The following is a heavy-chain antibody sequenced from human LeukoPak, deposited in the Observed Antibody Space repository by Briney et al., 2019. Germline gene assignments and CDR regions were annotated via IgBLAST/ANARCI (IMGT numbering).Heavy chain of an antibody. CDR3: ARDWVTRNYCDNSGHSDAFDI. Sequence: PSETLSLTCTVAGYTISSGYYWGWIRQPPGKGLEWIGSIYHGGSTYYNPSLKSRVTISVDTSKNQFSLRLSSVTAADTAVYYCARDWVTRNYCDNSGHSDAFDIWGQGTMVTVSS. CDR1: GYTISSGYY. J-gene: IGHJ3*02. V-gene: IGHV4-38-2*02. D-gene: IGHD3-22*01. CDR2: IYHGGST.